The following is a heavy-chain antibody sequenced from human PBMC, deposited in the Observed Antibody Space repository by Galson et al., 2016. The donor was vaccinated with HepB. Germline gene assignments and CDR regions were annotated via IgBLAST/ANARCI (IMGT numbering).Heavy chain of an antibody. Sequence: SLRLSCAASGFPFSYYDTHWVRQAPGKGLEWVAVSWFDGKKEYYAESVKGRFTISRDNAKNSLFLQMNSLRLEDTAFYYCAKDSGLTQFDQWGQGSLVIVS. J-gene: IGHJ4*02. CDR3: AKDSGLTQFDQ. CDR1: GFPFSYYD. V-gene: IGHV3-33*03. CDR2: SWFDGKKE. D-gene: IGHD2-15*01.